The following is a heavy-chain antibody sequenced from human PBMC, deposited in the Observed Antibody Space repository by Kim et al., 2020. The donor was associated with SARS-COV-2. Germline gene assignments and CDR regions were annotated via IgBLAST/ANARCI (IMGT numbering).Heavy chain of an antibody. Sequence: YADSVKRRFTISRDNSKNTLYLQMNSLRAEDTAVYYCAKDRTTQLYYFDYWGQGTLVTVSS. D-gene: IGHD1-7*01. CDR3: AKDRTTQLYYFDY. V-gene: IGHV3-23*01. J-gene: IGHJ4*02.